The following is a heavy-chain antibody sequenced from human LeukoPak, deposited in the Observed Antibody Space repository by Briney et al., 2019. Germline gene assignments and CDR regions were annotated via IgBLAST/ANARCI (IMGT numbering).Heavy chain of an antibody. CDR2: ISYDGSNK. J-gene: IGHJ4*02. D-gene: IGHD5-18*01. V-gene: IGHV3-30*04. CDR3: ERESSGYSYGYFDY. Sequence: PGGSLRLSCAASGFTFSSYAMRWVRQAPGKGLEWVAVISYDGSNKYYADSVKGRFTISTDNSKNTLYPQMNSLRAEDTAVYYCERESSGYSYGYFDYWGQGTLVTVSS. CDR1: GFTFSSYA.